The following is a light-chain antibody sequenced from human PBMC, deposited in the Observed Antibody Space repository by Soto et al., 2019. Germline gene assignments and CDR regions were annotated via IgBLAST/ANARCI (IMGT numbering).Light chain of an antibody. CDR1: SSDVGGYNY. CDR3: SSYTSDTTGV. V-gene: IGLV2-14*03. J-gene: IGLJ1*01. Sequence: QSVLTQPASVSGSPGQSIAISCTGTSSDVGGYNYVSWYQQHPGKAPKLMIYDVTTRPSGVSNRFAGSKSGNTAALTISGLQAEDEAGYYCSSYTSDTTGVFGTGTQLAVL. CDR2: DVT.